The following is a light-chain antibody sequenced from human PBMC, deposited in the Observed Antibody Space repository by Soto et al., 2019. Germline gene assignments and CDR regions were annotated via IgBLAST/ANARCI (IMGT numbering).Light chain of an antibody. CDR3: QQSYSTPA. J-gene: IGKJ1*01. Sequence: DIQMSQSPSSLSASVGDRVTITCRASQSISSYLNWYQQKPGKAPKLLIYAASSLQSGVPSRFSGSGSVTDFTLTFRSLQPEDFATYYCQQSYSTPAFGQGTNVEIK. CDR2: AAS. V-gene: IGKV1-39*01. CDR1: QSISSY.